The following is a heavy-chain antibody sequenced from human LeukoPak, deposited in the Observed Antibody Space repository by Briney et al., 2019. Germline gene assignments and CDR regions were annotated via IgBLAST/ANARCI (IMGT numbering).Heavy chain of an antibody. CDR1: GYTFTSYD. D-gene: IGHD3-10*01. CDR2: MNPNSGNT. CDR3: ARAITMVRGVIIGY. V-gene: IGHV1-8*01. Sequence: ASVKVSCKASGYTFTSYDINWVRQATGQGLEWMGWMNPNSGNTGYAQKFQGRVTMTRNTSISTAYMELSSLRSEDTAAYYCARAITMVRGVIIGYWGQGTLVTVSS. J-gene: IGHJ4*02.